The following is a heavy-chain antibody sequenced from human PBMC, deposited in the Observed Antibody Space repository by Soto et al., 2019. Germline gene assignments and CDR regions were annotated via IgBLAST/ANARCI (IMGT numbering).Heavy chain of an antibody. V-gene: IGHV2-26*01. CDR3: ARRQLAVAVSPWFDP. CDR1: GLSITDSEMG. Sequence: QVTLKESGPVLVKPTETLTLRCTVSGLSITDSEMGVSWIRQPPGQPLEWLAHIDSSGEKSYRTFLTSRLAISKDTAKSQIVLTVTNRDPADTATYYCARRQLAVAVSPWFDPWGQGIPVTVSS. CDR2: IDSSGEK. D-gene: IGHD6-13*01. J-gene: IGHJ5*02.